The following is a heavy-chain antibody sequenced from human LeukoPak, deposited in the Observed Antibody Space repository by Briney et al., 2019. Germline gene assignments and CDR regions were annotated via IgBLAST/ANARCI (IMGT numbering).Heavy chain of an antibody. CDR2: INWNGRIT. J-gene: IGHJ6*03. V-gene: IGHV3-20*04. Sequence: GGSLRLSCAGSGFTLEDYAMNWVRQVPWRGLEWVSGINWNGRITEYADSVKDRFTISRQNTKNSLYLYMNNLGGEDTALYFCATRSVQLWLRDTYYYMDVWGKGTTVTVSS. CDR3: ATRSVQLWLRDTYYYMDV. D-gene: IGHD5-18*01. CDR1: GFTLEDYA.